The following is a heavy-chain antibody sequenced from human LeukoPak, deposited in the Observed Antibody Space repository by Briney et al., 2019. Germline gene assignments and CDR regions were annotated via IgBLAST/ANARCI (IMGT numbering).Heavy chain of an antibody. D-gene: IGHD3-10*01. V-gene: IGHV4-59*01. CDR1: GASISRYC. Sequence: PSETLSLTCTVSGASISRYCWNWIRQPPGKGLGWVGYMYYSGSSNYNPYLKRRVSISVSTSKKQISLKLSSVTAADTAVYYCARSARGVGFDPWGQGTLVTVSS. CDR2: MYYSGSS. CDR3: ARSARGVGFDP. J-gene: IGHJ5*02.